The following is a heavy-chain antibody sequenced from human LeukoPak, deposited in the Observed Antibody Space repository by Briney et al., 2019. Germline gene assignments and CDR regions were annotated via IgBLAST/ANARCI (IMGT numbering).Heavy chain of an antibody. Sequence: ASVKVSCKASGYTFTSYGISWVRRAPGQGLEWMGWISAYNGNTNYAQKLQGRVTMTTDTSTSTAYMELRSLRSDDTAVYYCARDPTYCGGDCYHTPDYWGQGTLVTVSS. D-gene: IGHD2-21*02. J-gene: IGHJ4*02. V-gene: IGHV1-18*01. CDR1: GYTFTSYG. CDR2: ISAYNGNT. CDR3: ARDPTYCGGDCYHTPDY.